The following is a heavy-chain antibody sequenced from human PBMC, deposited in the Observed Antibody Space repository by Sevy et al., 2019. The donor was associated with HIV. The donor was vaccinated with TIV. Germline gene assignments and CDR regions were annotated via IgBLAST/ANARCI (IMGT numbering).Heavy chain of an antibody. Sequence: HGGSLRLSCAASGFTFDDYAMHWVRRAPGKGLEWVSGISWNSGSIGYADSVKGRFTISRDNAKNSLYLQMNSLRAEDTALYYCAKDGYSSGWYYGMDVWGQGTTVTVSS. D-gene: IGHD6-19*01. CDR2: ISWNSGSI. CDR1: GFTFDDYA. V-gene: IGHV3-9*01. J-gene: IGHJ6*02. CDR3: AKDGYSSGWYYGMDV.